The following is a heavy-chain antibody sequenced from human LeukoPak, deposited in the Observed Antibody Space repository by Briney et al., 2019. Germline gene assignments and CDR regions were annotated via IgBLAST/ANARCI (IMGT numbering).Heavy chain of an antibody. CDR3: ARALYYGSGGGFNYFDY. CDR1: GGSISSYY. V-gene: IGHV4-59*01. Sequence: SETLSLTCTVSGGSISSYYWSWIRQPPGKGLEGIGYIYFSGSTNYNTSLKSRVTISVDTSKNQFSLKLSSVTAADTAVYYCARALYYGSGGGFNYFDYWGQGTLVTVSS. CDR2: IYFSGST. D-gene: IGHD3-10*01. J-gene: IGHJ4*02.